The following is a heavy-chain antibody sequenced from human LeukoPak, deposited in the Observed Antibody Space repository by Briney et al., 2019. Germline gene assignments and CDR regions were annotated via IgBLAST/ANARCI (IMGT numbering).Heavy chain of an antibody. D-gene: IGHD4-17*01. Sequence: PGGSLRLSCAASGFTFSSYGMHWVRQAPGEGLEWVAFIRYDGSNKYYADSVKGRFTISRDNSKNTLYLQMNSLRAEDTAVYYCARVTPYGDYGVDYWGQGTLVTVSS. V-gene: IGHV3-30*02. CDR2: IRYDGSNK. CDR3: ARVTPYGDYGVDY. CDR1: GFTFSSYG. J-gene: IGHJ4*02.